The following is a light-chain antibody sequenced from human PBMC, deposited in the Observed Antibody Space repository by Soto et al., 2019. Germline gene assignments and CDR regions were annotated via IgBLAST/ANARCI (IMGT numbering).Light chain of an antibody. CDR1: INDVGVYNY. Sequence: QSALTQPPSASGSPGQSVTISCAGTINDVGVYNYVSWYQQHPGNVPQLMIYQVTKRPSGVPDRFTASKSDTTASLTISGLQAEDEGDYYCMSYAGGNRVVFGTGTKLTVL. CDR2: QVT. V-gene: IGLV2-8*01. J-gene: IGLJ1*01. CDR3: MSYAGGNRVV.